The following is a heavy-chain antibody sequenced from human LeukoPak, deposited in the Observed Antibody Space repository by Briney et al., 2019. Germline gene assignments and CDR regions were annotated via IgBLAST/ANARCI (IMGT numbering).Heavy chain of an antibody. CDR1: GYTFTSYY. V-gene: IGHV1-46*01. CDR2: INPSGGST. J-gene: IGHJ3*02. Sequence: ASVKVSCKASGYTFTSYYMHWVRQAPGQGLEWMGIINPSGGSTSYAQKFQGRVTITADTSTSTAYMELSSLTFEDTAVYYCASTGRDSDIWGQGTMVTVSS. CDR3: ASTGRDSDI. D-gene: IGHD4-17*01.